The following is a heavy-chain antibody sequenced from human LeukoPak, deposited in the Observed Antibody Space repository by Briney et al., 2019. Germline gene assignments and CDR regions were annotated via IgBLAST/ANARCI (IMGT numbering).Heavy chain of an antibody. J-gene: IGHJ4*02. V-gene: IGHV4-34*01. CDR3: ARRGAHYYGSGSYYR. CDR2: INHGGST. CDR1: GGSFSGYY. D-gene: IGHD3-10*01. Sequence: PSETLSLTCAVYGGSFSGYYWSWIRQPPGKGLEWIGEINHGGSTNYNPSLKSRVTISVDTSKNQFSLKLSSVTAADTAVYYCARRGAHYYGSGSYYRWGQGTLVTVSS.